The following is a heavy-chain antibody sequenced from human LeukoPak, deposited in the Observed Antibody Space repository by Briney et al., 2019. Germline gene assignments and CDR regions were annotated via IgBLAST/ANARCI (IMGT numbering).Heavy chain of an antibody. J-gene: IGHJ4*02. Sequence: GSLTLSCAASGFTFSDYYMSWISQAPGKGLEWVSYISSSGSTIYYEDSVKGRFTISRDNAKNSLYLQMNSLRAEDTAVYYCARDRRAMVRGGPFDYWGQGHRLTVSS. CDR3: ARDRRAMVRGGPFDY. V-gene: IGHV3-11*01. D-gene: IGHD5-18*01. CDR1: GFTFSDYY. CDR2: ISSSGSTI.